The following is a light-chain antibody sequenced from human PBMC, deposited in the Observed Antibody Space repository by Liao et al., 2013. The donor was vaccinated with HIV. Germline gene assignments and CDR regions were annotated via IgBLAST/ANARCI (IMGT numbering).Light chain of an antibody. CDR3: QVWDSSSDHPGV. V-gene: IGLV3-21*04. Sequence: SYELTQPPSVSVAPGKTARITCGGNNIGSKSVHWYQQKPGQAPVLVIYYDSERPSEIPERFSGSNSGNTATLTISRVEAGDEADYYCQVWDSSSDHPGVFGGGTKLTVL. J-gene: IGLJ3*02. CDR2: YDS. CDR1: NIGSKS.